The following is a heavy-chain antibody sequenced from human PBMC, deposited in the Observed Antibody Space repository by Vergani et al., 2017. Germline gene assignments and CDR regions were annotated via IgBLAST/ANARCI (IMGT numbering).Heavy chain of an antibody. Sequence: QVQLVQSGAEVKKPGASVKVSCKASGYTFTSYYMHWVRQAPGQGLEWMGIINPSGGSTSYAQKFQGRVTMTRDTSTSTVYMELSSLRSEDTAVYYCARVRGDNKQMVMYYFDYWGQGTLVTVSS. V-gene: IGHV1-46*03. CDR1: GYTFTSYY. CDR2: INPSGGST. CDR3: ARVRGDNKQMVMYYFDY. D-gene: IGHD2-8*01. J-gene: IGHJ4*02.